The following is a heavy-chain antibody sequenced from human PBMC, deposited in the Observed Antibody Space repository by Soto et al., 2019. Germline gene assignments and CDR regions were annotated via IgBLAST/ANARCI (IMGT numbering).Heavy chain of an antibody. CDR2: IYYSGST. CDR1: GGSISSYY. J-gene: IGHJ6*01. CDR3: ARDFYRGTTGYYSGMDV. D-gene: IGHD1-7*01. Sequence: PSETLSLTCTVSGGSISSYYWSWIRQPPGKGLEWIGYIYYSGSTNYNPSLKRRVTISEDTSKNQFSLKLSSVTAADTAVYYCARDFYRGTTGYYSGMDVWGQGTTVTVSS. V-gene: IGHV4-59*01.